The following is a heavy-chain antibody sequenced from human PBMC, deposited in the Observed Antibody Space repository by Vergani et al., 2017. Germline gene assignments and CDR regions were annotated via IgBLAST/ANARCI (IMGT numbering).Heavy chain of an antibody. CDR3: ARAHYDFWSGKDDAFDI. CDR2: ISSSGSTI. J-gene: IGHJ3*02. D-gene: IGHD3-3*01. CDR1: GFTFSSYS. V-gene: IGHV3-21*04. Sequence: EVQLVESGGGLVKPGGSLRLSCAASGFTFSSYSMNWVRQAPGKGLEWVSSISSSGSTIYYADSVKGRFTISRDNAKNSLYLQMNSLRAEDTAVYYCARAHYDFWSGKDDAFDIWGQGTMVTVSS.